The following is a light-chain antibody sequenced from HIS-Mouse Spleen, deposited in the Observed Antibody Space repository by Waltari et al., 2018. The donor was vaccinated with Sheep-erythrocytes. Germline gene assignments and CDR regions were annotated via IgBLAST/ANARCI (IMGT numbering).Light chain of an antibody. CDR1: SSNIGNNY. V-gene: IGLV1-51*01. Sequence: QSVLTQPPSVSAAPGQKVTISCSGSSSNIGNNYVSWYQQLPGTAPKLRIYDTNKRPSGMPDRFSGSKSGTSATLGITGLQTVDEADYYCGTWDSSLSAGRVFGGGTKLTVL. CDR3: GTWDSSLSAGRV. J-gene: IGLJ3*02. CDR2: DTN.